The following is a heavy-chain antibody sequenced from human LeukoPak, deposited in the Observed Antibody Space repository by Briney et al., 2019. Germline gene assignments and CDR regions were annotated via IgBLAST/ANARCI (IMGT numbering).Heavy chain of an antibody. V-gene: IGHV3-23*01. CDR3: AKDALVRGYSYGYSYFDY. CDR1: GFTFSSYA. Sequence: AGGSLRLSCAASGFTFSSYAMSWVRQAPGKGLEWVSAISGSGGSTYYADSVKGRFTISRDNSKNTLYLQMNSLRAEDTAVYYCAKDALVRGYSYGYSYFDYWGQGTLVTVSS. D-gene: IGHD5-18*01. J-gene: IGHJ4*02. CDR2: ISGSGGST.